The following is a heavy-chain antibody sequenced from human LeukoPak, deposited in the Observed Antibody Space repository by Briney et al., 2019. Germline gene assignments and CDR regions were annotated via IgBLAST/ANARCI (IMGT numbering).Heavy chain of an antibody. Sequence: SETLSLTRTVSGYSISSGYYWGWIRQSPGKGLEWIGFAYYSGNTNYNPALKSRVTMSVDTSNNQFSLKLNSVTTADTAVYYCALTTVTTGFWFAPWSQGILVSVSS. CDR2: AYYSGNT. CDR3: ALTTVTTGFWFAP. CDR1: GYSISSGYY. V-gene: IGHV4-38-2*02. D-gene: IGHD4-11*01. J-gene: IGHJ5*02.